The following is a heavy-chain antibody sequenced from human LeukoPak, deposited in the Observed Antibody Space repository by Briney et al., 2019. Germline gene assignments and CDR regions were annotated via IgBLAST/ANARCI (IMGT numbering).Heavy chain of an antibody. CDR2: IYHSGST. J-gene: IGHJ4*02. Sequence: SETLSLTCAVSGYSISSGYYRGWIRQPPGKGLEWIGSIYHSGSTYYNPSLKSRVTISVDTSKNQFSLKLSSVTAADTAVYYCGRDFRFRGVINYGGKGPLVTV. CDR3: GRDFRFRGVINY. D-gene: IGHD3-10*01. CDR1: GYSISSGYY. V-gene: IGHV4-38-2*02.